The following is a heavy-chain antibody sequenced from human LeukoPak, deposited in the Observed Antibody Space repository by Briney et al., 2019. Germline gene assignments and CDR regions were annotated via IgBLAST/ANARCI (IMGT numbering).Heavy chain of an antibody. CDR1: GYTFTSYY. J-gene: IGHJ3*02. CDR3: ARSSGLDAFDI. Sequence: ASVKVSCKASGYTFTSYYMHWVRQAPGQGLEWVGIINPSGGSTSYAQKFQGRVTMTRDTSTSTVYMELSSLRSEDTAVYYCARSSGLDAFDIWGQGTMVTVSS. V-gene: IGHV1-46*03. D-gene: IGHD2-15*01. CDR2: INPSGGST.